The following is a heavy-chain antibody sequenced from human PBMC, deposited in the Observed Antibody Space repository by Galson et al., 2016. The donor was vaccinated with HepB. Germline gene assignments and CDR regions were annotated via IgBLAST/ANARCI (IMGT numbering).Heavy chain of an antibody. D-gene: IGHD2-2*01. CDR3: AKEMPSRRFNFDI. V-gene: IGHV3-23*01. CDR2: ITDGGGET. CDR1: GFTFSRSA. Sequence: LRLSCADSGFTFSRSAMAWVRQAPGKGLEWVSAITDGGGETFYADSVKGRFSISRDNSKNTLYLQMNDLRAEDTALYFCAKEMPSRRFNFDIWGQGTMVTVAS. J-gene: IGHJ3*02.